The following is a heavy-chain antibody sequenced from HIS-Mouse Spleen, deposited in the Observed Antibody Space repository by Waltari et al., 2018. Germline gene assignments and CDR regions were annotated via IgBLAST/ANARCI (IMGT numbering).Heavy chain of an antibody. D-gene: IGHD3-10*01. V-gene: IGHV4-31*03. J-gene: IGHJ6*02. CDR3: AREKGYYGSGSYYYYYYGMDV. Sequence: QVQLQESGPGLVKPSQTLSPTCTVSGGSISRGCYYWSWIRQHPGKGLEWIGYIYYSGSTYYNPSLKSRVTISVDTSKNQFSLKLSSVTAADTAVYYCAREKGYYGSGSYYYYYYGMDVWGQGTTVTVSS. CDR1: GGSISRGCYY. CDR2: IYYSGST.